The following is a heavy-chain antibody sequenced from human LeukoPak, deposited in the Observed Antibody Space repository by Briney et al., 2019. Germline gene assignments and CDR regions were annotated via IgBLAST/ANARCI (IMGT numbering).Heavy chain of an antibody. CDR1: GYTFTGYY. J-gene: IGHJ6*02. CDR3: ARILGYCSGGSCYRYYYYGMDV. D-gene: IGHD2-15*01. Sequence: ASVKVSCKASGYTFTGYYMHWVRQAPGQGLEWMGWINPNSGGTNYAQKFQGRVTMTRDTSISTAYMELSRLRSDDTAVYYCARILGYCSGGSCYRYYYYGMDVWGQGTTVTVSS. CDR2: INPNSGGT. V-gene: IGHV1-2*02.